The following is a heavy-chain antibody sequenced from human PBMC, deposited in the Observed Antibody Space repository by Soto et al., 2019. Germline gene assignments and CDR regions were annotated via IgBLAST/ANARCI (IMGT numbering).Heavy chain of an antibody. CDR1: GFSLSTSGGG. J-gene: IGHJ4*02. CDR3: AHRRAYCGGDCYGYFDY. Sequence: QITLKESGPTLVKPTQTLTLTCTFSGFSLSTSGGGVGWIRQPPGKALEWLALIYWDDDKRYSPSLKSRLTITKDTSKNQVVLTMTNMDPVDTATYYCAHRRAYCGGDCYGYFDYWGQGTLVTVSS. V-gene: IGHV2-5*02. CDR2: IYWDDDK. D-gene: IGHD2-21*02.